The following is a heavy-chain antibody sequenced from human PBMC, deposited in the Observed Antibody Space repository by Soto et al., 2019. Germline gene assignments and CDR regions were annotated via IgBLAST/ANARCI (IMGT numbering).Heavy chain of an antibody. J-gene: IGHJ5*01. CDR2: IYHSGST. D-gene: IGHD2-21*01. V-gene: IGHV4-4*02. CDR1: GGSISSTNW. Sequence: QVQLRESGPGLVKTSGTLSLTCVVSGGSISSTNWWTWVRQPPGNGLEWIGEIYHSGSTTLSPSPRGRATISVDKSNHQFSLRLISVTAADTAVYYCATLPPRIVVALLPIPTLGHGILVTVSS. CDR3: ATLPPRIVVALLPIPT.